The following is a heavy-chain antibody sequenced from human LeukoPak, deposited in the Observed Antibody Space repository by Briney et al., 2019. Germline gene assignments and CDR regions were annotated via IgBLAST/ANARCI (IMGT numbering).Heavy chain of an antibody. J-gene: IGHJ4*02. D-gene: IGHD1-26*01. Sequence: GGSLRLSCTASGFNFGDYGMTWVRQAPGKGLEWVSSISASAAMTYYADSVRGRFTVSRDNSNNTLYLQMSSLTTADTAVYYCAKDRSIGTYYTFDHWGQGTLVTVSS. V-gene: IGHV3-23*01. CDR2: ISASAAMT. CDR1: GFNFGDYG. CDR3: AKDRSIGTYYTFDH.